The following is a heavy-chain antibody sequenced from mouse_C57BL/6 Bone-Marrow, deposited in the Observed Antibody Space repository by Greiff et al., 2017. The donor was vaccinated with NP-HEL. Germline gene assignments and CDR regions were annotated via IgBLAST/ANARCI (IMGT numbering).Heavy chain of an antibody. CDR3: ARKRSYDGSFYAMDY. CDR1: GFSLTSYG. D-gene: IGHD1-1*01. Sequence: VQLQESGPGLVQPSQSLSITCTVSGFSLTSYGVHWVRQSPGKGLEWLGVIWSGGSTAYNAAFISRLSISKDNSKSQVFFKMNSLQADDTAIYYCARKRSYDGSFYAMDYWGQGTSVTVSS. J-gene: IGHJ4*01. V-gene: IGHV2-2*01. CDR2: IWSGGST.